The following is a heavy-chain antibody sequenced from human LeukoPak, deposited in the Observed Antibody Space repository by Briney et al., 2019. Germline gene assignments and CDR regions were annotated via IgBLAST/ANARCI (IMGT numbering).Heavy chain of an antibody. CDR2: ISSSSSFI. CDR1: GFTFSYYT. D-gene: IGHD6-13*01. J-gene: IGHJ4*02. CDR3: ARNSSSWYYFDY. V-gene: IGHV3-21*01. Sequence: AGGSLRLSCAASGFTFSYYTMNWVRQAPGKGLEWVSSISSSSSFIYYADSVKGRFTISRDNAKNSLYLQMHSLRAEDTAVYYCARNSSSWYYFDYWGQGTLVTVSS.